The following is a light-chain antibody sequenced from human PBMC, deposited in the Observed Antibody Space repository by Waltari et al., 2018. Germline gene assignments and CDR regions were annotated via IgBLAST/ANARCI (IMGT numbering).Light chain of an antibody. V-gene: IGLV2-23*02. CDR3: CSYAGLGTYV. Sequence: QSALTQPASVSGTPGQSITISCTGTTSDVGNYDLVSWYQHNPGQAPKLLICEVIKRPSGVSSRFSGPKSGSTAYLTISGLQPEDEADYYCCSYAGLGTYVFGSGTKVTVL. CDR2: EVI. CDR1: TSDVGNYDL. J-gene: IGLJ1*01.